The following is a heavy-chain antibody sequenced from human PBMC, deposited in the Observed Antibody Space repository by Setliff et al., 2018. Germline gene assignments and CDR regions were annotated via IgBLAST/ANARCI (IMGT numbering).Heavy chain of an antibody. CDR3: ATAADFNYYDSSDSGTHYYYYYMDV. V-gene: IGHV1-24*01. CDR1: GYTLTELS. CDR2: FDPEDGEA. Sequence: ASVKVSCKVSGYTLTELSMHWVRQAPGKGLEWMGGFDPEDGEAIYAQKFQGRVTMTEDTSTDTAYMELSSLGSEDTAVYYCATAADFNYYDSSDSGTHYYYYYMDVWGKGTTVTVSS. J-gene: IGHJ6*03. D-gene: IGHD3-22*01.